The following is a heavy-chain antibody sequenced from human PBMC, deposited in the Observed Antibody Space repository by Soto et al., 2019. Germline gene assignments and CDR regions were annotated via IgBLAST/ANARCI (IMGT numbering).Heavy chain of an antibody. V-gene: IGHV1-69*13. Sequence: SVKVSCKGSGGTFSSYSISWVLEAPGQGLEWMGGIIPIFGTANYAQKFQGRVTITADESTSTAYMELSSLRSEDTAVYYCARDPRGWFRAFDIWGQGTMVTVSS. J-gene: IGHJ3*02. CDR3: ARDPRGWFRAFDI. CDR1: GGTFSSYS. D-gene: IGHD2-15*01. CDR2: IIPIFGTA.